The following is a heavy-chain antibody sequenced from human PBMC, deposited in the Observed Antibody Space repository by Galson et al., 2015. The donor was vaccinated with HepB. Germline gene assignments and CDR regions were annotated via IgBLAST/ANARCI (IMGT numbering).Heavy chain of an antibody. CDR3: ANTYYYGSGSSQGRADYYYYGMDV. CDR1: GYTFTSYG. J-gene: IGHJ6*02. CDR2: ISAYNGNT. Sequence: QSGAEVKKPGASVKVSCKASGYTFTSYGISWVRQAPGQGLEWMGWISAYNGNTNYAQKLQGRVTMTTDTSTSTAYMELRSLRSDDTAVYYCANTYYYGSGSSQGRADYYYYGMDVWGQGTTVTVSS. V-gene: IGHV1-18*01. D-gene: IGHD3-10*01.